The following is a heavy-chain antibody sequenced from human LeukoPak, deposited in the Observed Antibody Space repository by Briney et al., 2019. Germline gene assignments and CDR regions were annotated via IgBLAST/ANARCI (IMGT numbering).Heavy chain of an antibody. Sequence: KPSGTLSLTCGVSGGSITNTNYWTWVRQPPGKGLEWIGEVNLQGSTNYNPSLMGRVAISVDTSENHISLQLTSVTAADTAVYYCARVLRPMASQYYFDYWGQGTLVTVSS. J-gene: IGHJ4*02. V-gene: IGHV4-4*02. CDR2: VNLQGST. CDR3: ARVLRPMASQYYFDY. CDR1: GGSITNTNY. D-gene: IGHD3-10*01.